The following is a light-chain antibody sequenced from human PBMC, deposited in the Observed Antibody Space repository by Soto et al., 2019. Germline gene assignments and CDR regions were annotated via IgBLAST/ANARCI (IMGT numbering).Light chain of an antibody. J-gene: IGLJ1*01. Sequence: QSALTQPRSVSGSPGQSVTISCTGTSSDVGRYNIVSWYQQHPGKVPKLIIYEVSKRPSGVPDRFSGSKSGNTASLIISGLEVEDEAYYYCCSNADKNPDVFGAGTQVTVL. V-gene: IGLV2-11*01. CDR2: EVS. CDR3: CSNADKNPDV. CDR1: SSDVGRYNI.